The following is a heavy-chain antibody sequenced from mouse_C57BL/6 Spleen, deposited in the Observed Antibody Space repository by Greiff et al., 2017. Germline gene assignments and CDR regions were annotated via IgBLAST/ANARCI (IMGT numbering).Heavy chain of an antibody. Sequence: QVQLQQSGAELVKPGASVKISCKASGYAFSSYWMNWVKQRPGKGLERIGQLYPGDGDTNYNGKFKGKATLTADKSSSTAYMQLSSLTSEDSAVYFCARSGYDGTLDYGGQGTSVTVSS. CDR2: LYPGDGDT. D-gene: IGHD2-3*01. CDR1: GYAFSSYW. V-gene: IGHV1-80*01. J-gene: IGHJ4*01. CDR3: ARSGYDGTLDY.